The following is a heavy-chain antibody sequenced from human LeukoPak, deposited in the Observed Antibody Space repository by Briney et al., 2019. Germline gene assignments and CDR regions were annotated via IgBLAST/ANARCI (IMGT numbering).Heavy chain of an antibody. D-gene: IGHD6-13*01. CDR2: INPSDGSA. V-gene: IGHV1-46*01. J-gene: IGHJ3*02. Sequence: ASVKVSCKASAYIFTTYYIHWVRQAPGQGLEWMGIINPSDGSANYAQQFQGRVTMTRDTSTSTVYMDLSSLRSDDTAVYYCARESYSSSWQLMGAFDIWGQGTMVTVSS. CDR3: ARESYSSSWQLMGAFDI. CDR1: AYIFTTYY.